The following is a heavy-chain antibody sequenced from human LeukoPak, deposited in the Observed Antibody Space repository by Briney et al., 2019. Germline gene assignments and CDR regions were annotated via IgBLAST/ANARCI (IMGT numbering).Heavy chain of an antibody. J-gene: IGHJ4*02. Sequence: GGSLRLSCAASGFTFSRYAMEWDRQAPGKGREWGGVVWYDGSNKYYADSVKGRLTISRDNSKNTLYLQMNSLRAEDTAVYYCARGSSGYYVWLFDYWGQGTLPTSPS. V-gene: IGHV3-33*07. CDR3: ARGSSGYYVWLFDY. CDR2: VWYDGSNK. CDR1: GFTFSRYA. D-gene: IGHD3-22*01.